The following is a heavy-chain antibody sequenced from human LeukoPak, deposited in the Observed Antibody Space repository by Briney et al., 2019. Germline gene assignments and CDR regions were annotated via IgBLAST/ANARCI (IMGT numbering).Heavy chain of an antibody. CDR3: GRGSVGFGELNY. CDR1: GFTFSSYG. V-gene: IGHV3-33*01. J-gene: IGHJ4*02. Sequence: GGSLRLSCAASGFTFSSYGMHWVRQAPGKGLEWVAVIWYDGSNKYYRDSIKGRFTLSRDNSKNTLYLQMNSLRIEDTAVYYCGRGSVGFGELNYWGQGTLVTVSS. D-gene: IGHD3-10*01. CDR2: IWYDGSNK.